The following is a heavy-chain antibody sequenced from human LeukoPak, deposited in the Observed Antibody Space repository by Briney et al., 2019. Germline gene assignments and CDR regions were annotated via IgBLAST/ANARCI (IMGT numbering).Heavy chain of an antibody. V-gene: IGHV3-7*05. D-gene: IGHD1-1*01. J-gene: IGHJ6*04. CDR1: GVTISSSW. CDR3: AGGTGMDV. CDR2: IKEDGSEK. Sequence: WGSLTLTCAASGVTISSSWMSWVCQAPGKGLEWVASIKEDGSEKYYVDFVKGRFSISRDNGKNSLFLRMNSLGADDTAVYYCAGGTGMDVWGNGNAVTFSS.